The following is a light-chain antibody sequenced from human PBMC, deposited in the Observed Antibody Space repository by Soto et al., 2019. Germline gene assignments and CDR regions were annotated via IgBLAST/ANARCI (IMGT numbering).Light chain of an antibody. CDR3: QQYGGVPYT. V-gene: IGKV3-20*01. Sequence: EIVLTQSPGTLSLSPGQRATLSCRARESISRAYLAWYQQRLGQATRLLIYVASSVATGIPDRFSGSGSGTDFTLTISRLEPEDCAIYYCQQYGGVPYTFGQGTKLEIK. J-gene: IGKJ2*01. CDR1: ESISRAY. CDR2: VAS.